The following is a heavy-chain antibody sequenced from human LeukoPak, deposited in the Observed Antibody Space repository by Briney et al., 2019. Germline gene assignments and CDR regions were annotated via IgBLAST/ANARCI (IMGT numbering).Heavy chain of an antibody. J-gene: IGHJ2*01. Sequence: GASVKVSCKASGYMFTGHYMHWVRQAPGQGLEWMGWINPNSGGTNYAQKFQGRVTMTRDTSISTAYMELSSLRSDDTAVYYCARVTEHTTVVHWYFDLWGRGTLVTV. CDR2: INPNSGGT. D-gene: IGHD1-1*01. CDR1: GYMFTGHY. V-gene: IGHV1-2*02. CDR3: ARVTEHTTVVHWYFDL.